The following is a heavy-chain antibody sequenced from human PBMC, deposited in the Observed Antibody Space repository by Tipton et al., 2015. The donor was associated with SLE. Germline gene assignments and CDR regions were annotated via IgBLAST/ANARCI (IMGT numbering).Heavy chain of an antibody. Sequence: TLSLTRTVSGDSISSSYYYWGWIRQPPGKGLEWIGHIYYSGSTYYIPSLKSRITISVDTSKNQFSLRLSSATAADTALYYCASLGMDYYFDLWGRGTLVTVSS. J-gene: IGHJ2*01. V-gene: IGHV4-39*01. D-gene: IGHD7-27*01. CDR1: GDSISSSYYY. CDR2: IYYSGST. CDR3: ASLGMDYYFDL.